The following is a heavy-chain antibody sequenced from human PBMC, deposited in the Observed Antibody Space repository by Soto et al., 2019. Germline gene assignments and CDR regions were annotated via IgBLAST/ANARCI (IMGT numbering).Heavy chain of an antibody. D-gene: IGHD4-17*01. J-gene: IGHJ4*02. CDR2: ISYDGSNK. Sequence: GGSLRLSCAASGFTFSSYGMHWVRQAPGKGLEWVAVISYDGSNKYYADSVKGRFTISRDNSKNTLYLQMNSLRAEDTAVYYCAKDGGTVTIDYWGQGTLVTVSS. CDR1: GFTFSSYG. V-gene: IGHV3-30*18. CDR3: AKDGGTVTIDY.